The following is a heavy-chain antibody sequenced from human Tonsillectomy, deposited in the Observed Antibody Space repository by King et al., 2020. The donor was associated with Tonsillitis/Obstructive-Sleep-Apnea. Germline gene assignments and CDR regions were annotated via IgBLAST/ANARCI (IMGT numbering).Heavy chain of an antibody. CDR1: GGSFSAYY. CDR3: ARGDLLTGYYASTDFDY. V-gene: IGHV4-34*01. D-gene: IGHD3-9*01. CDR2: INHIGST. J-gene: IGHJ4*02. Sequence: VQLQQWGAGLLKPSETLSLTCAVYGGSFSAYYWSWIRQPPGKGLEWIGEINHIGSTKYNPSLKSRVIISLDTSKNQFSLKLSSVTAADTAVYYCARGDLLTGYYASTDFDYWGQGTLVTVSS.